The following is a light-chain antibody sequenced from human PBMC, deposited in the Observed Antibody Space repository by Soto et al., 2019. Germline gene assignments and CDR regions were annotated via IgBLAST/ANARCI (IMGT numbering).Light chain of an antibody. V-gene: IGLV2-14*01. CDR2: EVS. Sequence: ALTQPASVSGSPGQSITISCTGTSTDIGRYNYVSWYQQYPGKVPKLMIYEVSNRPSGISNRFSGSKSGNTASLTISGLQTEDEANYYCSSYTSSRTLVFGGGTKLTVL. CDR3: SSYTSSRTLV. CDR1: STDIGRYNY. J-gene: IGLJ2*01.